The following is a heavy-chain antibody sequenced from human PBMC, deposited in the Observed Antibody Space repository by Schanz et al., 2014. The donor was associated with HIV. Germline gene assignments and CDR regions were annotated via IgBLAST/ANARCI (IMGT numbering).Heavy chain of an antibody. Sequence: QVQLVESGGGVVQPGRSLRLSCAASGFTFSSYGMHWVRQAPGKGLEWVAVIWYDGRNKYYADSVKGRFTISRDNSKNKMSLEMNSLRAEDTAVYSCARAKEDIELMVYATLYGMDVWGQGTTVTVSS. CDR3: ARAKEDIELMVYATLYGMDV. CDR2: IWYDGRNK. CDR1: GFTFSSYG. V-gene: IGHV3-33*01. D-gene: IGHD2-8*01. J-gene: IGHJ6*02.